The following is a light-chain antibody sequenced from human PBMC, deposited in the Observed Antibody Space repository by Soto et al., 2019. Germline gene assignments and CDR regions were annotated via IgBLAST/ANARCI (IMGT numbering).Light chain of an antibody. CDR1: QGISSY. CDR2: AAS. V-gene: IGKV1-9*01. J-gene: IGKJ4*01. Sequence: DIQLTQSPSFLSASVGDRVTITCRASQGISSYLAWYQQKPGNALKVLIYAASTLQSGVPSRFSGSGSGTEFTLTISSLQPEDFATYYCQHLHSYPLTFGGGTKVEIK. CDR3: QHLHSYPLT.